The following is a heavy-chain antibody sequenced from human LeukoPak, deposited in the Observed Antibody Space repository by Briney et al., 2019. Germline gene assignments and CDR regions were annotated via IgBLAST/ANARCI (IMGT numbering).Heavy chain of an antibody. CDR1: GYSISSGYY. Sequence: SETLSLTCTVSGYSISSGYYWGWIRQPPGKGLEWIGSIYHSGSTYYNPSLKSRVTISVDTSKNQFSLKLSSVTAADTAVYYCAGATGVVHRNWFDPRGQGTLVTVSS. J-gene: IGHJ5*02. CDR3: AGATGVVHRNWFDP. V-gene: IGHV4-38-2*02. CDR2: IYHSGST. D-gene: IGHD3-3*01.